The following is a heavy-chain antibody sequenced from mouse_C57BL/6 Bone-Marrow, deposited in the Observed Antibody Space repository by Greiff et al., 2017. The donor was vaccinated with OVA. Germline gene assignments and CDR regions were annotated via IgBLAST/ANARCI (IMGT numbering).Heavy chain of an antibody. J-gene: IGHJ2*01. D-gene: IGHD1-1*01. Sequence: VKVVDSGPELVKPGASVKISCKASGYAFSSSWMNWVKQRPGKGLEWIGRIYPGDGDTNYNGKFKGKATLTADKSSSTAYMQLSSLTSEDSAVYFCARYLVGSSSYFDYWGQGTTLTVSS. V-gene: IGHV1-82*01. CDR1: GYAFSSSW. CDR2: IYPGDGDT. CDR3: ARYLVGSSSYFDY.